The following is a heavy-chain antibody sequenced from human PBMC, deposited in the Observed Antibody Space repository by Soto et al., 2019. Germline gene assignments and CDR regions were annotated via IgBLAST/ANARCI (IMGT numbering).Heavy chain of an antibody. Sequence: SVKVSCKASGGTFSSYAISWVRQAPGQGLEWMGGIIPIFGTANYAQKFQGRVTITADESTSTAYMELSSLRSEDTAVYYCAYEPYDSSGYYMDYWGQGTPVTVSS. CDR2: IIPIFGTA. CDR1: GGTFSSYA. V-gene: IGHV1-69*13. CDR3: AYEPYDSSGYYMDY. J-gene: IGHJ4*02. D-gene: IGHD3-22*01.